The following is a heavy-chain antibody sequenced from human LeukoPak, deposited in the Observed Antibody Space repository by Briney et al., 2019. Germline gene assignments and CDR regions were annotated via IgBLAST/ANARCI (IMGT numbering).Heavy chain of an antibody. CDR3: AKDSSSGRYYYYFDY. Sequence: GGSLRLSCAASGFTFSSYAMSWVRQAPGKGLEWVSAISGSGGSTYYADSVKGRFTISRDNSKNTLYLQMNSLRAEDTAVYYCAKDSSSGRYYYYFDYWGQGTLVTVSS. J-gene: IGHJ4*02. CDR1: GFTFSSYA. V-gene: IGHV3-23*01. CDR2: ISGSGGST. D-gene: IGHD6-19*01.